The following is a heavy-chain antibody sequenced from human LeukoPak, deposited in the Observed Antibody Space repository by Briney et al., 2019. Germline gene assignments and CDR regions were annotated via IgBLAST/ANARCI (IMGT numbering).Heavy chain of an antibody. J-gene: IGHJ4*02. CDR3: AKGTTYYYDSSGLWGPLDY. CDR2: ISSSSSYI. CDR1: GVTFSSYS. V-gene: IGHV3-21*04. D-gene: IGHD3-22*01. Sequence: GGSLRLSCAASGVTFSSYSMNWVRQAPGKGLEWVSSISSSSSYIYYAESVKGRFTISRDNAKNSLYLQMNSLRAEDMALYYCAKGTTYYYDSSGLWGPLDYWGQGTLVTVSS.